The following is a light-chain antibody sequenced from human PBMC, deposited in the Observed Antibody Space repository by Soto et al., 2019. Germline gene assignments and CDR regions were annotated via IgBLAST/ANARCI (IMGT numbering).Light chain of an antibody. CDR1: SRDVGGYNY. CDR3: SSYGGSNNVL. V-gene: IGLV2-8*01. Sequence: QSALTQPPSASGSPGQSVAISCTGTSRDVGGYNYVSWYQQHPGKAPKLMIYEVMKRPSGVPDRFSGSKSGNTASLTVSGLQAEDEADYYCSSYGGSNNVLFGGGTKLTVL. CDR2: EVM. J-gene: IGLJ2*01.